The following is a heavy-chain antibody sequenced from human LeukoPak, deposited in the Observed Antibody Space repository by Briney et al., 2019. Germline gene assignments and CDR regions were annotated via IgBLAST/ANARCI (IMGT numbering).Heavy chain of an antibody. Sequence: GGSLTLSCAASGFTFSNYCMHWIRQAPGKGLVWVSRINENGRSTTYADSVKGRFTISRDNAKSSLYLQMNSLRAEDTAVYYCARDESLWELPHWGQGTLVTVSS. CDR2: INENGRST. V-gene: IGHV3-74*01. CDR1: GFTFSNYC. D-gene: IGHD1-26*01. CDR3: ARDESLWELPH. J-gene: IGHJ4*02.